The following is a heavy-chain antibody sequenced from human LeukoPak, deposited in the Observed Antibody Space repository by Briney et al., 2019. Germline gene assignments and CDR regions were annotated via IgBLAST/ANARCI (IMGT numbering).Heavy chain of an antibody. Sequence: GGSLRLSCAASGFTFSSYSIHWVRQAPGKGLEWVAVISYDGSNKYYADSVKGRFTISRDNSKNTLYLQMNSLRAEDTAVYYCAKDRSPHGDAFDIWGQGTMVTVSS. D-gene: IGHD3-10*01. CDR3: AKDRSPHGDAFDI. CDR1: GFTFSSYS. V-gene: IGHV3-30*18. CDR2: ISYDGSNK. J-gene: IGHJ3*02.